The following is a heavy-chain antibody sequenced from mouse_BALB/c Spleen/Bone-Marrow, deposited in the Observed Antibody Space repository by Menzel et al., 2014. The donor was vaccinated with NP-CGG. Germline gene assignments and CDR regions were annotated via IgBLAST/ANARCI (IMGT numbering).Heavy chain of an antibody. D-gene: IGHD4-1*01. V-gene: IGHV5-17*02. CDR2: ISSGSSII. Sequence: DVMLVESGGGLVQPGGSRKLSCAASGFTFSYFGMHRVRQAPEKGLEWVAYISSGSSIIYYADTVKGRFTISRDNPKNTLFLQMTSLRSEDTAMYYCARERTGFDYWGQGTTLTVSS. J-gene: IGHJ2*01. CDR1: GFTFSYFG. CDR3: ARERTGFDY.